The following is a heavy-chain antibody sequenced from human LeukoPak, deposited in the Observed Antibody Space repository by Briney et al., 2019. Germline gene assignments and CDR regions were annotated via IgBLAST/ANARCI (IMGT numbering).Heavy chain of an antibody. CDR3: ARHSSAHNWFDP. D-gene: IGHD6-19*01. V-gene: IGHV4-59*01. Sequence: ASETLSLTCTVSGGSISSYYWSWIRQPPRKGLEWIGYIYYSGSTNYNPSLKSRVTISVDTSKNQFSLKLSSVTAADTAVYYCARHSSAHNWFDPWGQGTLVTVSS. CDR2: IYYSGST. J-gene: IGHJ5*02. CDR1: GGSISSYY.